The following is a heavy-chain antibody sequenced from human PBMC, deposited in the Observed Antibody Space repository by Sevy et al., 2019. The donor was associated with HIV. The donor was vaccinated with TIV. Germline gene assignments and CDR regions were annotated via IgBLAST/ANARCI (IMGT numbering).Heavy chain of an antibody. Sequence: ASVKVSCKVSGYTLTELSMHWVRQAPGKGLEWMGGFDPEDGETIYAQKFQGRVTMTGDTSTDTAYMELSSLRSEDTAVYYCATARLGDFWSGYSFDYWGQGTLVTVSS. V-gene: IGHV1-24*01. CDR1: GYTLTELS. D-gene: IGHD3-3*01. CDR2: FDPEDGET. J-gene: IGHJ4*02. CDR3: ATARLGDFWSGYSFDY.